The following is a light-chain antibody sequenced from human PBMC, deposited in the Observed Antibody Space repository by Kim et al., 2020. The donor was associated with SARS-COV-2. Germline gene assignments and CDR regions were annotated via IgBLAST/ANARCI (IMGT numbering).Light chain of an antibody. CDR3: NSYTSS. J-gene: IGLJ1*01. CDR2: DVN. V-gene: IGLV2-14*03. Sequence: APKLMIYDVNKRPSGVSNRFSGSKSGNTASLTIFGLQAEDAAAYYCNSYTSSLGTGTKVTVL.